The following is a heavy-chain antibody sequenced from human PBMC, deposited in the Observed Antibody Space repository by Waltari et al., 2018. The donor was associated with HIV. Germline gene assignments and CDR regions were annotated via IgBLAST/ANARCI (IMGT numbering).Heavy chain of an antibody. CDR1: GFTFSSYW. Sequence: EVQLVESGGGLVQPGGSLRLSCEASGFTFSSYWMSWVRQAPGKGLEWVANIKQDGSEKYYVDSMKGRFTISRDNAKNSLYLQINSLRAEDTAVYYCAVRSPARRLNWFDPWGQGTLVIVSS. CDR3: AVRSPARRLNWFDP. J-gene: IGHJ5*02. CDR2: IKQDGSEK. D-gene: IGHD2-8*01. V-gene: IGHV3-7*01.